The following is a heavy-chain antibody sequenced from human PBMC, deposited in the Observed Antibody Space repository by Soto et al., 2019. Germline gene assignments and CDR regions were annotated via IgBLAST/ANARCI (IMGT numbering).Heavy chain of an antibody. CDR2: IKSDGSST. D-gene: IGHD3-16*01. CDR1: GFSFGNYA. Sequence: PGGSLRLSCVASGFSFGNYAMSWVRQAPGKGLEWVAAIKSDGSSTYYAASVKDRFIISRDNSKNTLYPQLNSLRAEDTAVYYCAQLGLMTFSHKHYFNHWGRGTLVTVSS. J-gene: IGHJ4*02. V-gene: IGHV3-23*01. CDR3: AQLGLMTFSHKHYFNH.